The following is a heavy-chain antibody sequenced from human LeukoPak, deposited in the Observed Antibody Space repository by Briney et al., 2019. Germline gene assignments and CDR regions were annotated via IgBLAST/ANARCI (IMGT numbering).Heavy chain of an antibody. Sequence: GGSLRLSCAASGFTLSSYPVTWVRQAPGKGLEWVSAISNGGGSTNYADSVKGRFTISRDNPMNTVFLQMNSLRAEDTAVYYCATGGPGFLEWLPLDNWGQGTLVTVSS. V-gene: IGHV3-23*01. D-gene: IGHD3-3*01. CDR3: ATGGPGFLEWLPLDN. CDR1: GFTLSSYP. CDR2: ISNGGGST. J-gene: IGHJ4*02.